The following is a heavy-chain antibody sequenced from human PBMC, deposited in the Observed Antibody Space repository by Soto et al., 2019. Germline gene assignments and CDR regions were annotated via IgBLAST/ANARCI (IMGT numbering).Heavy chain of an antibody. CDR1: GGSISSYY. D-gene: IGHD6-13*01. CDR2: MYYSSGT. V-gene: IGHV4-59*01. J-gene: IGHJ4*02. CDR3: ARGWGAAARPGVGY. Sequence: SETLSLTCTVSGGSISSYYWCWIRQPPGKGLEWIGYMYYSSGTNYNPYHKSSVTRPLDTSKNQFTLKLSSVTAADTAVYYCARGWGAAARPGVGYWGQGALVTVSS.